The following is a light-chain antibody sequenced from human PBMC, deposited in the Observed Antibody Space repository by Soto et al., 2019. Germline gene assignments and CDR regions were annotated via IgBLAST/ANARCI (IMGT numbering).Light chain of an antibody. CDR1: SSNVGAGYE. V-gene: IGLV1-40*01. Sequence: QPVLTQPPSVSEAPGQRVSISSTGSSSNVGAGYEAHWYQQVPGTAPKLLIYENNNRPSGVPDRFSGSKSGTSASLAITGLQAEDEAEYYCQSYDSSLSGYVFGTGTKLTFL. J-gene: IGLJ1*01. CDR2: ENN. CDR3: QSYDSSLSGYV.